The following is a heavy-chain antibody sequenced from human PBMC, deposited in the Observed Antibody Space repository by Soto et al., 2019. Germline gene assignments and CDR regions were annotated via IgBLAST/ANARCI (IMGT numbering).Heavy chain of an antibody. D-gene: IGHD2-2*01. J-gene: IGHJ6*02. Sequence: GASVKVSCKASGGTCSIYSISWVRQAPGQGLEWMGGIVPIFGTANYAQKFQGRVTITADESTSTAYMELSSLRSEDTAVYYCAGTKDIVVVPAAMDYYYGKDXWGQGTTVTVSS. CDR2: IVPIFGTA. CDR3: AGTKDIVVVPAAMDYYYGKDX. V-gene: IGHV1-69*13. CDR1: GGTCSIYS.